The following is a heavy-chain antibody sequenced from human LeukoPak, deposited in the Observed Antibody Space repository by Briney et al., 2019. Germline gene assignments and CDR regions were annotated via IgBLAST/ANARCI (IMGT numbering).Heavy chain of an antibody. CDR2: INPSGGTT. CDR1: GYTFTSYY. Sequence: ASVKVSCEASGYTFTSYYMHWVRQAPGQGLECMGIINPSGGTTTYAQKVQGRDTITRDMSTSTAYVELRSRRSDGTAVYYCARAWAHYDILTGYYPPYYFDYWGQGTLVTVSS. J-gene: IGHJ4*02. D-gene: IGHD3-9*01. V-gene: IGHV1-46*01. CDR3: ARAWAHYDILTGYYPPYYFDY.